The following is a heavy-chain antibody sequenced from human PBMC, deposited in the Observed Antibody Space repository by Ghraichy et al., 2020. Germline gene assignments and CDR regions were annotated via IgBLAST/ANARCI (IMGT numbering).Heavy chain of an antibody. J-gene: IGHJ3*02. CDR1: GASFSGYY. CDR3: ARGRGSSGYYSRRAFDI. V-gene: IGHV4-34*01. Sequence: SETLSLTCAVYGASFSGYYWSWIRQPPGKGLEWIGEINHSESTNYNPSLKSRVTMSVDTSKNQFSLKLSSVTAADTAVYYCARGRGSSGYYSRRAFDIWGQGTMVTVSS. D-gene: IGHD3-22*01. CDR2: INHSEST.